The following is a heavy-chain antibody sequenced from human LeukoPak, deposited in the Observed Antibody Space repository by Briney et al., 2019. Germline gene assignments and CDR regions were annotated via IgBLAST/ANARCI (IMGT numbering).Heavy chain of an antibody. CDR1: GFTFSSYW. CDR2: IKQDGSEK. J-gene: IGHJ4*02. CDR3: ARDNGGGYDSSGYKTYYFDY. D-gene: IGHD3-22*01. Sequence: GGSLRLSCAASGFTFSSYWMSWVRQAPGKGLEWVANIKQDGSEKYYVDSVKGRFTISRDNAKNSLYLQMNSLRAEDTAVHYCARDNGGGYDSSGYKTYYFDYWGQGTLVTVSS. V-gene: IGHV3-7*01.